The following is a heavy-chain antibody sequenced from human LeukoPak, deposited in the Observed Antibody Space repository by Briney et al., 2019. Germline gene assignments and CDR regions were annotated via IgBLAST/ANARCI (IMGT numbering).Heavy chain of an antibody. CDR2: ISSSSSYI. Sequence: GGSLRLSCAASGFTFSSYSMNWVRQAPGKGLEWVSSISSSSSYIYYADSVKGRFTISRGNAKNSLYLQMNSLRAEDTAVYYCARDKGSFGGVIAFDYWGQGTLVTVSS. CDR1: GFTFSSYS. D-gene: IGHD3-16*02. V-gene: IGHV3-21*01. CDR3: ARDKGSFGGVIAFDY. J-gene: IGHJ4*02.